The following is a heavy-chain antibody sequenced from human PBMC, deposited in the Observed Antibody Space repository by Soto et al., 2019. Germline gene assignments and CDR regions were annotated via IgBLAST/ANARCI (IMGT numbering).Heavy chain of an antibody. CDR2: IYYSGST. Sequence: PSETLSLTCTVSGGSISSYYWSWIRQPPGKGLEWIGYIYYSGSTNYNPSLKSRVTISVDTSKNQFSLKLSSVTAADTAVYYCARDRIFGVDYYGMDVWGQGXTVTVSS. V-gene: IGHV4-59*01. CDR1: GGSISSYY. D-gene: IGHD3-3*01. J-gene: IGHJ6*02. CDR3: ARDRIFGVDYYGMDV.